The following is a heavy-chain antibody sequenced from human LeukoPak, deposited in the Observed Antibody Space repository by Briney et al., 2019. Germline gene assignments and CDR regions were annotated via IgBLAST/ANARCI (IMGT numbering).Heavy chain of an antibody. CDR1: GYTFTGYY. V-gene: IGHV1-2*02. J-gene: IGHJ3*02. Sequence: ASVKVSCKASGYTFTGYYMHWVRQAPGQGLEWMGWINPYSGDTNYAQKFQGRVTMTRDTSISTAYMELSSLKSDDTAVYYCARGRAGSYSDDAFDIWGQGTMVTVSS. D-gene: IGHD1-26*01. CDR3: ARGRAGSYSDDAFDI. CDR2: INPYSGDT.